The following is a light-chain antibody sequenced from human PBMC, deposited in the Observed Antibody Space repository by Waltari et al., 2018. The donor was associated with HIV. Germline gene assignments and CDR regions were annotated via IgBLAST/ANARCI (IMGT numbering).Light chain of an antibody. CDR3: QQRSNWPPT. CDR2: DTS. J-gene: IGKJ4*01. Sequence: NVLTQSPATLSLSPGERATLSCRASQSVDDYLAWYQQKPGQAPRLLIYDTSHRVTGIPARFSGSGSGTDFTLTISSLEPEDFAVYYCQQRSNWPPTFGGGTKVEI. CDR1: QSVDDY. V-gene: IGKV3-11*01.